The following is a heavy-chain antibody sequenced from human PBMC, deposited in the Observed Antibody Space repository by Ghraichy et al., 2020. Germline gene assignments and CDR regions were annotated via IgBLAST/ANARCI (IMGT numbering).Heavy chain of an antibody. Sequence: GGSLRLSCAASGFTFSNAWMSWVRQAPGKGLEWVGRFKSKTDGGTTDYAAPVKGRFTISRDDSKNTLYLQMNSLKTEDTAVYYCTTAYEASPFDIWGQGTMVTVSS. CDR1: GFTFSNAW. CDR2: FKSKTDGGTT. V-gene: IGHV3-15*01. D-gene: IGHD3-22*01. CDR3: TTAYEASPFDI. J-gene: IGHJ3*02.